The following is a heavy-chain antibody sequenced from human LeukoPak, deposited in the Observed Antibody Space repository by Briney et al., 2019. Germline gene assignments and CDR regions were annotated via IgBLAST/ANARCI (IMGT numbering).Heavy chain of an antibody. J-gene: IGHJ4*02. D-gene: IGHD3-22*01. V-gene: IGHV3-9*01. Sequence: TGGSLRLSCAASGFTFDDYPMYWVRHTPGKGLEWVSGISWNSGSIGYADSVKGRFTISRDNAKNSLYLQMNSLRAEDTALYYCVKDIDYYDSSGNFDYWGQGTLVTVSS. CDR1: GFTFDDYP. CDR2: ISWNSGSI. CDR3: VKDIDYYDSSGNFDY.